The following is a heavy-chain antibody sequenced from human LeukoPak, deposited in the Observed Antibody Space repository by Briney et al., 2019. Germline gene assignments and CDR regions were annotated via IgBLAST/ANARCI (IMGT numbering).Heavy chain of an antibody. V-gene: IGHV4-61*02. CDR1: GGTINCVRFY. CDR2: IFTSGSN. Sequence: SETLSLTSSGSGGTINCVRFYWSWIRQPAGKGLEWIGRIFTSGSNNYNPSLKSRVSISVNTSKNQFSLRLSSVTAADTAVYYCARRRVGEFFDYWGQGTLVTVSS. J-gene: IGHJ4*02. CDR3: ARRRVGEFFDY. D-gene: IGHD3-16*01.